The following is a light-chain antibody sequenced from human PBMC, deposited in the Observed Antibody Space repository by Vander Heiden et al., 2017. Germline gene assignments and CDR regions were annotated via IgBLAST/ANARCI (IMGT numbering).Light chain of an antibody. J-gene: IGLJ2*01. CDR3: QAWDSSIVV. CDR2: QDT. CDR1: QLGDKY. V-gene: IGLV3-1*01. Sequence: SYELTQPPSVSVSPGQTATITCPGDQLGDKYACWFQQKPGQSPVLVIYQDTKRPSGIPERFSGSSSGNTATLTISGTQAMDEADYYCQAWDSSIVVFGGGTKLTVL.